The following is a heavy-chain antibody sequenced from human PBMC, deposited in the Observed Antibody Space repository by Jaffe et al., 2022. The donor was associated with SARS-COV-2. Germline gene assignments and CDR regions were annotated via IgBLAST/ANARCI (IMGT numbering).Heavy chain of an antibody. CDR3: ARAYREVNHVDY. V-gene: IGHV3-21*01. D-gene: IGHD3-16*02. CDR1: GFTFSAYS. J-gene: IGHJ4*02. Sequence: EVQLVESGGGLVKPGGSLRLSCAASGFTFSAYSMNWVRQAPGKGLEWVSTITSSSSYIYYADSLKGRFTISRDNAKNSLYLQMNSLRAEDTAVYYCARAYREVNHVDYWGQGTLVTVSS. CDR2: ITSSSSYI.